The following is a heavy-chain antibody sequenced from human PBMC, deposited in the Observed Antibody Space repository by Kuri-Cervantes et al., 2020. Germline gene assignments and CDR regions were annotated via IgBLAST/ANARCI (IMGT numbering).Heavy chain of an antibody. CDR1: GYTFTSYG. CDR2: ISAYNGNT. D-gene: IGHD3-10*02. CDR3: ARDLKAFPYVY. Sequence: ASVKVSCKASGYTFTSYGITWVRQAPGQGLEWMGWISAYNGNTIYAQNLQGRVTMTTDTSTTTAYMELRTLRSDDTAVYYCARDLKAFPYVYWGQGTLVTVSS. J-gene: IGHJ4*02. V-gene: IGHV1-18*01.